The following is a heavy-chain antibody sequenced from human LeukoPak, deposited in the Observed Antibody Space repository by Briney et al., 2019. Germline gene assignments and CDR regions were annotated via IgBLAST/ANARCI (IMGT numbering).Heavy chain of an antibody. V-gene: IGHV4-4*08. Sequence: PSETLSLTCSVSGGSIESYYWSWIRQPPGKGLEFIGYIAASGTTKHNPSLKSRVTLSMDTFKNQFSLKLRSVTAADTAVYFCARFPYFEGFDYWGQGTQVIVSS. CDR1: GGSIESYY. J-gene: IGHJ4*02. CDR2: IAASGTT. D-gene: IGHD3-9*01. CDR3: ARFPYFEGFDY.